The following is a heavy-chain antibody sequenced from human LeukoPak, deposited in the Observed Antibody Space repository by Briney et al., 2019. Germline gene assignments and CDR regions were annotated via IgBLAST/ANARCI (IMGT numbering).Heavy chain of an antibody. CDR1: VFTFNSYW. CDR2: IKQDGSEK. CDR3: ARGGYCSSTSCYVLD. V-gene: IGHV3-7*01. Sequence: PGGSLRLPCAASVFTFNSYWTNWVRHSPGKGLEWVANIKQDGSEKYYVDSVKGRFTISRDNAKNSLYLQMNSLRAEDTAVYYCARGGYCSSTSCYVLDWGQGTLVTVSS. J-gene: IGHJ4*02. D-gene: IGHD2-2*01.